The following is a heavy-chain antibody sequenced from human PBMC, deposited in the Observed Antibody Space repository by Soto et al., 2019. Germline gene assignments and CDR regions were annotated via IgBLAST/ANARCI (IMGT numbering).Heavy chain of an antibody. CDR1: GGSISSYY. CDR3: ARVGDLGYFDY. CDR2: IYYSGST. J-gene: IGHJ4*02. Sequence: SETLSLTCTVSGGSISSYYWSWIRQPPGKGLEWIGYIYYSGSTNYNPSLKSRVTISVDTSKNQFSLKLSSVTAADTAVYYCARVGDLGYFDYWGQGTLVTSPQ. V-gene: IGHV4-59*01. D-gene: IGHD2-21*01.